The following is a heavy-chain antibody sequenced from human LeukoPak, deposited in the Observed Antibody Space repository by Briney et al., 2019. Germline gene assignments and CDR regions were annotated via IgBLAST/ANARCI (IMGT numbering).Heavy chain of an antibody. CDR2: ISYDGSNK. CDR1: GFTFSSYA. V-gene: IGHV3-30*04. Sequence: PGRSLRLSCAASGFTFSSYAMHWVRQAPGKGLEGVAVISYDGSNKYYADSVKGRFTISRDNSKNTLYLQMNSLRAEDTAVYYCAREHVAGKGSYFQHWGQGTLVTVSS. D-gene: IGHD6-19*01. J-gene: IGHJ1*01. CDR3: AREHVAGKGSYFQH.